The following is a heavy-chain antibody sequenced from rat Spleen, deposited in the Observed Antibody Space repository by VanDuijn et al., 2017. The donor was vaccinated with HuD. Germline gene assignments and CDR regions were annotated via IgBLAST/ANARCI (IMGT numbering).Heavy chain of an antibody. CDR3: VREDLGVNY. Sequence: EVQLVESGGGLVQPGSPLKLSCAASGFTFSSNWLNWIRQAPGKGLEWVGEINKDSRTIKYNPSLKEKFTVSRDNAQNTLYLQMNKVGSEETAIYYCVREDLGVNYWGQGVMVTVSS. V-gene: IGHV4-2*01. D-gene: IGHD1-7*01. CDR1: GFTFSSNW. CDR2: INKDSRTI. J-gene: IGHJ2*01.